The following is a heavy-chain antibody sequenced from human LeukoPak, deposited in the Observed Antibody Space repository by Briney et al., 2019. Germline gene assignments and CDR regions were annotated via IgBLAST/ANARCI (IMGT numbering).Heavy chain of an antibody. CDR3: ARRVGATTGTDY. CDR1: GYTFTGYY. J-gene: IGHJ4*02. V-gene: IGHV1-2*02. D-gene: IGHD1-26*01. CDR2: INPNSGGT. Sequence: ASVKVSCKASGYTFTGYYMHWVRQAPGQGLEWMGWINPNSGGTNYAQKFQGRVTMTRDTSISTAYMELSRLRSDDTAVYYCARRVGATTGTDYWGQGTLVTDSS.